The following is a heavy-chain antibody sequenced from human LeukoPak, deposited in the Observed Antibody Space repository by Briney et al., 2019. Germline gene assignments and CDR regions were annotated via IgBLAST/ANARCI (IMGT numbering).Heavy chain of an antibody. CDR2: ISAYNGNT. CDR3: VGSGYNWSRYYFDY. D-gene: IGHD1-20*01. V-gene: IGHV1-18*01. CDR1: GYTFTSYG. J-gene: IGHJ4*02. Sequence: ASVKVSCKASGYTFTSYGISWVRQAPGQGLEWMGWISAYNGNTNYAQKLQGRVTMTTDTSTSTAYMELRSLRSDDTAVYYCVGSGYNWSRYYFDYWGQGTLVTVSS.